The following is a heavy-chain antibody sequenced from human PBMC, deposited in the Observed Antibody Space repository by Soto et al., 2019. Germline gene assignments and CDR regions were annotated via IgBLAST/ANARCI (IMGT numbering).Heavy chain of an antibody. V-gene: IGHV1-24*01. CDR2: FDPEDGET. D-gene: IGHD3-9*01. CDR3: ATEHRILTGYWFDY. Sequence: ASVKVSCKVSGYTLTELTMHWVRQAPGKGLEWMGGFDPEDGETIYAQKFQGRVTMTEDTSTDTAYMELSSLRSEDTAVYYCATEHRILTGYWFDYWGQGTLVTVSS. CDR1: GYTLTELT. J-gene: IGHJ4*02.